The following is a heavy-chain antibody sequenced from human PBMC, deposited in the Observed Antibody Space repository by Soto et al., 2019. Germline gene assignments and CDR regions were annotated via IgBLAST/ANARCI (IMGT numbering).Heavy chain of an antibody. CDR2: INKNGFTI. CDR1: GFTLTAYS. J-gene: IGHJ4*02. V-gene: IGHV3-48*02. Sequence: PGGSLRRSCAVSGFTLTAYSMNWVRQAPGKGLEWISFINKNGFTIYYEDPVKGRFPISRDYAKNSLYLQMDSLRHEDTAVYYCARGAVTGTSLFDYWGLGTLVTVSS. CDR3: ARGAVTGTSLFDY. D-gene: IGHD6-19*01.